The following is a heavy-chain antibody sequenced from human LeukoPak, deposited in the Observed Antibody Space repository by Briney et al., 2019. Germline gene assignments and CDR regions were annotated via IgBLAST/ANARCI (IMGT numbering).Heavy chain of an antibody. D-gene: IGHD6-13*01. Sequence: GGSLRLSCAASGFTFDYSAMSWLRQPPGKGLEWVSAISGSGGSTYYPDSVKGRFTISKDNSKNTLFLQMNSLRAEDTAVYYCVKGRYSANWYYFDDWGQGTLVTVSS. CDR2: ISGSGGST. V-gene: IGHV3-23*01. CDR3: VKGRYSANWYYFDD. J-gene: IGHJ4*02. CDR1: GFTFDYSA.